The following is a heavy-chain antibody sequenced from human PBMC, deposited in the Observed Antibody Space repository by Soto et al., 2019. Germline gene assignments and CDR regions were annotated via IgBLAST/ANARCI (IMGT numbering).Heavy chain of an antibody. CDR3: ARGRSDVS. CDR1: GFPFTYYY. J-gene: IGHJ4*02. CDR2: INPSGSAT. Sequence: QVQLVQSGAEVKRPGASVTISCKTSGFPFTYYYMNWVRQAPGQGLEWMGKINPSGSATTYAQNFKGRLTVTSDTSSSTANMELSGLTADGAAMYYGARGRSDVSWGQGTQVTVSS. D-gene: IGHD1-26*01. V-gene: IGHV1-46*01.